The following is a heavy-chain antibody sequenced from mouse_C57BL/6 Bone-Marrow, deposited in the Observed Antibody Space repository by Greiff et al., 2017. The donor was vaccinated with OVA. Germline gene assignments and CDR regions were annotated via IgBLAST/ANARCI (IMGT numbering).Heavy chain of an antibody. J-gene: IGHJ4*01. CDR2: IDPTNSNS. CDR1: GFNIKNTS. Sequence: VHVKQSVAELVRPEASVKLSCTASGFNIKNTSMHWVKQRPEQGLEWIGRIDPTNSNSTYAPKFQGKATITADTSDNTAYLQLSSLTSEDTAIYYWARGLRDYYAMDYWGQGTSVTVSS. CDR3: ARGLRDYYAMDY. V-gene: IGHV14-3*01. D-gene: IGHD1-1*01.